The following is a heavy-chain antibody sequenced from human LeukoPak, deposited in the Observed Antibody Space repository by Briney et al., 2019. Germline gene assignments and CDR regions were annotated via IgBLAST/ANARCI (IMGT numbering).Heavy chain of an antibody. CDR2: IIPIFGTA. V-gene: IGHV1-69*05. Sequence: SVKVSCKASGGTFTSYAISWVRRAPGQGLEWMGGIIPIFGTANYAQKFQGRVTITTDESTSTAYMELSSLRSEDTAVYYCARSRFATVGATYYFDYWGQGTLVTVSS. D-gene: IGHD1-26*01. CDR1: GGTFTSYA. CDR3: ARSRFATVGATYYFDY. J-gene: IGHJ4*02.